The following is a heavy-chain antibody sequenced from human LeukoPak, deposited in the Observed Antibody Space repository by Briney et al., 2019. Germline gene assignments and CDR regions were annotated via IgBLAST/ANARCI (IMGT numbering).Heavy chain of an antibody. D-gene: IGHD6-13*01. CDR2: ISGSGGST. CDR3: AKDRIAAAFSYYFDY. V-gene: IGHV3-23*01. Sequence: GGSLRLSCAASGFTFSNHAMSWVRQAPGKGLEWVSAISGSGGSTYYADSVKGRFTISRDNSKNTLYLQMNSLRAEDTAVYYCAKDRIAAAFSYYFDYWGQGTLVTVSS. J-gene: IGHJ4*02. CDR1: GFTFSNHA.